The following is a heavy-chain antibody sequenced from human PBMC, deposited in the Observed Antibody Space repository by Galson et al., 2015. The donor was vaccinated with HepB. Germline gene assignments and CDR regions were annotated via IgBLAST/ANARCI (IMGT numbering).Heavy chain of an antibody. D-gene: IGHD2-8*01. CDR1: GFTFSTYA. J-gene: IGHJ4*02. CDR2: ISSNGGST. CDR3: ARVTGNGNFDY. V-gene: IGHV3-64*01. Sequence: SLRLSCAASGFTFSTYAMHWVRQAPGKGLEYVSAISSNGGSTYYANSVQGRFTISRDNSKNTLFLQMGSLRADDMAVYYCARVTGNGNFDYWGQGTLVTVSS.